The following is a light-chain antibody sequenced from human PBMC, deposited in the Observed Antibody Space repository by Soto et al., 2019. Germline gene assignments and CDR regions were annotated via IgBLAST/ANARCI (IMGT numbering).Light chain of an antibody. CDR1: SSNIGAGYD. V-gene: IGLV1-40*01. Sequence: QSVLTQPPSVSGAPGQRVTISCTGSSSNIGAGYDVHWYQQLPGTAPKLLIYGNSNRPSGDPDRFSGSKSGTSASLAITGLQAEDEADYYCQSYDSSLSAVVFGGGTKLTVL. CDR3: QSYDSSLSAVV. CDR2: GNS. J-gene: IGLJ2*01.